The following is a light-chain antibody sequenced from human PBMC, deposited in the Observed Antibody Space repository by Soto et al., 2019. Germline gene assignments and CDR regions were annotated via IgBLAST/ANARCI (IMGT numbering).Light chain of an antibody. Sequence: QSVLTQPASVSGSPGQSITISYTGTSSDIGGYKYVSWYQQHPGKAPKLMIYDVSNRPSGVFNRFSGSKSGNTATLTISGLQGEDEAEYYCSSYTGGSTYVFGTGTRSPS. V-gene: IGLV2-14*01. CDR2: DVS. CDR1: SSDIGGYKY. CDR3: SSYTGGSTYV. J-gene: IGLJ1*01.